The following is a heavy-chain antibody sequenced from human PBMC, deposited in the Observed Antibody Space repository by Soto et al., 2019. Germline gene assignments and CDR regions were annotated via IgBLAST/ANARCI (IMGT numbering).Heavy chain of an antibody. V-gene: IGHV4-59*01. CDR3: VRESGFPGWYDY. J-gene: IGHJ4*02. CDR1: GGSISSYY. CDR2: IYFRGST. Sequence: PSETLSLTCTVSGGSISSYYWSWIRQPPGKGLEWIGYIYFRGSTNYNPSLKSRVTISVDTSKNQFSLKPNSATAADTAMYYGVRESGFPGWYDYWGQGTLVTVSS. D-gene: IGHD6-19*01.